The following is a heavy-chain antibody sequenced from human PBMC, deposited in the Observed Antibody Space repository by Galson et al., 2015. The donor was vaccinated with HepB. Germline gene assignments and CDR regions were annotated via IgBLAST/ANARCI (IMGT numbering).Heavy chain of an antibody. D-gene: IGHD2-2*01. CDR3: TRSTNDVNRLEY. CDR1: GVSFFNYW. CDR2: IKQVGSEK. Sequence: SLRLSCAASGVSFFNYWMSWVRQAPGKGLEWVAKIKQVGSEKFYVDSVKGRFTISRDNAKHSLFIHMDSLRAEVTAVSYCTRSTNDVNRLEYWGQGTLVTVSS. V-gene: IGHV3-7*01. J-gene: IGHJ4*02.